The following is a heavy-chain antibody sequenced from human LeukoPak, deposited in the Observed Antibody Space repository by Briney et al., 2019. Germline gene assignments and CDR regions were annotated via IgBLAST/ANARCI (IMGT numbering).Heavy chain of an antibody. CDR3: ARGSGYTSGWYRDY. Sequence: GSLRLSCAASGFTFSSYTMNWVRQAPGKGLEWVSSITGGSGNMYYADSVEGRFTISRDNAKNSLYLQMNSLRAEDTAVYYCARGSGYTSGWYRDYWGQGTLVTFSS. CDR2: ITGGSGNM. CDR1: GFTFSSYT. D-gene: IGHD6-19*01. V-gene: IGHV3-21*01. J-gene: IGHJ4*02.